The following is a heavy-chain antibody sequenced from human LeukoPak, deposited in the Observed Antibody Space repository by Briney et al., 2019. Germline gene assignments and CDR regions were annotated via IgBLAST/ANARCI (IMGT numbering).Heavy chain of an antibody. Sequence: SQTLSLTCTVSGGSISSGGYYWRWLRQPPGEGLEWIGYIYYSGSTYYHPSLKSRVTISLDTSKNQFSLKLSSVTAADTAVYYCARVTTVTTSFHFDYWGQGTLVTVSS. V-gene: IGHV4-30-4*01. D-gene: IGHD4-17*01. J-gene: IGHJ4*02. CDR3: ARVTTVTTSFHFDY. CDR2: IYYSGST. CDR1: GGSISSGGYY.